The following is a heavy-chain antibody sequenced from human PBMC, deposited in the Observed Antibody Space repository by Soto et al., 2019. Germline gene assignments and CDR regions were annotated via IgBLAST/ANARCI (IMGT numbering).Heavy chain of an antibody. V-gene: IGHV3-74*01. D-gene: IGHD2-2*01. CDR3: ARVSREVVPAAIDY. CDR1: GFTFSSYW. CDR2: INSDGSST. J-gene: IGHJ4*02. Sequence: EVQPVESGGGLVQPGGSLRLSCAASGFTFSSYWIHWVRQAPGKGLVWVSRINSDGSSTTYADSVKGRFTISRDNAKNTLYLQMTSLRAEDTAVYYCARVSREVVPAAIDYWGQGTLVTVSS.